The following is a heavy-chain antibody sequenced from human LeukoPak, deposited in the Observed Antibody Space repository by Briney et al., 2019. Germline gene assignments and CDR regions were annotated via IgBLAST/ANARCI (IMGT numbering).Heavy chain of an antibody. D-gene: IGHD6-6*01. V-gene: IGHV3-7*03. CDR1: GFSFSTYW. CDR2: IKQDGSVK. CDR3: ARTSSSWEYYYYGMDV. J-gene: IGHJ6*02. Sequence: GGSLRLSCAASGFSFSTYWMGWVRQAPGTGLEWVANIKQDGSVKYYVDSVKGRFTVSRDNAKNSLYVQINSLRVEDTAVYYCARTSSSWEYYYYGMDVWGQGTTVTVSS.